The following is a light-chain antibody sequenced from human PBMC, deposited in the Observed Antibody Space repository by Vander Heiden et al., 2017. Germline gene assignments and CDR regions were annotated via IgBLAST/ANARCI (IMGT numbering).Light chain of an antibody. CDR2: DND. J-gene: IGLJ1*01. CDR1: SSNVGNNY. CDR3: GTWDRSLSAFYV. Sequence: QSMLTQPPPLSAAPGQKDTISCSGRSSNVGNNYVSWYQQLPGTAPKLLIHDNDKRPSGIPDRFSGFKSGTSATLAITGLQTGDEADYYCGTWDRSLSAFYVFGPGTKVTVL. V-gene: IGLV1-51*01.